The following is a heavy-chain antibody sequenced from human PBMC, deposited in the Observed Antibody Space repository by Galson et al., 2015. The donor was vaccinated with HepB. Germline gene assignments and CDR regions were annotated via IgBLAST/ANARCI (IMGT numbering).Heavy chain of an antibody. D-gene: IGHD3-3*01. CDR1: GYTFTRFA. J-gene: IGHJ3*02. Sequence: SVKVSCKASGYTFTRFAMNWVRQAPGRGLEWMGWMNTNTGNPTYAQGLTGRFVFSLDNSVTTAYLQISSLKAEDTAVYYCAREQVTIFGVVTHDPFDIWGQGTMVTVSS. V-gene: IGHV7-4-1*02. CDR3: AREQVTIFGVVTHDPFDI. CDR2: MNTNTGNP.